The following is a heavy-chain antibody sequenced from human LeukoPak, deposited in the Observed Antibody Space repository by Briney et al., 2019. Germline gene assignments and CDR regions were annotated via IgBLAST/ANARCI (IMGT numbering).Heavy chain of an antibody. CDR2: ISRSGSTR. D-gene: IGHD3-22*01. CDR3: ARTAYYYDSSGYDDAFDI. CDR1: GFTFSDYY. Sequence: PGGSLRLSCAASGFTFSDYYMSWIRQAPGKGLEWVSHISRSGSTRYYADSLKGRFTISRDNAKNSLYLQMNSPRAEDTAVYYCARTAYYYDSSGYDDAFDIWGQGTMVTVSS. V-gene: IGHV3-11*01. J-gene: IGHJ3*02.